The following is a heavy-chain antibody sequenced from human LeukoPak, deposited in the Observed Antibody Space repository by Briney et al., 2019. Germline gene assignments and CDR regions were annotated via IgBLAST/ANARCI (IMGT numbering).Heavy chain of an antibody. CDR2: FSGGGGDT. V-gene: IGHV3-23*01. CDR1: GFSFSSYA. D-gene: IGHD6-19*01. Sequence: GGSLRLSCAASGFSFSSYAMSWVRQPPGKGLEWVSSFSGGGGDTYYADSVKGRFTISRDNSKNTLCLQMNSLRAEDTAMYYCAKGEGGDSGWYGDYWGQGTLVTVSS. J-gene: IGHJ4*02. CDR3: AKGEGGDSGWYGDY.